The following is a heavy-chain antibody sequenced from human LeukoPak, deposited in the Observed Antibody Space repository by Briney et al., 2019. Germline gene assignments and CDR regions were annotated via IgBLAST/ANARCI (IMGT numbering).Heavy chain of an antibody. Sequence: GGSLRVSCAASGFTFSSYGMNWVRQAPGKGLEWVSSISSSSSYIYYADSVKGRFTISRDNAKNSLYLQMNSLRAEDTAVYYCARDSSSWYNWFDPWGQGTLSPSPQ. V-gene: IGHV3-21*01. CDR1: GFTFSSYG. J-gene: IGHJ5*02. CDR3: ARDSSSWYNWFDP. CDR2: ISSSSSYI. D-gene: IGHD6-13*01.